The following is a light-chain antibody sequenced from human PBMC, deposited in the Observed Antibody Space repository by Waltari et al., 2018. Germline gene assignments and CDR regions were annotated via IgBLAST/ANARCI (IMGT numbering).Light chain of an antibody. CDR1: GRGVGASDF. Sequence: QSALTQPASVSGSPGQSITIPCSGIGRGVGASDFVSWFQLHPGKVPQVIIYDVTNRPAGVSDRFSASKSADTASLTISGLQPEDEGDYYCSSQILDGVVLFGGGTKLTVL. CDR2: DVT. CDR3: SSQILDGVVL. J-gene: IGLJ2*01. V-gene: IGLV2-14*03.